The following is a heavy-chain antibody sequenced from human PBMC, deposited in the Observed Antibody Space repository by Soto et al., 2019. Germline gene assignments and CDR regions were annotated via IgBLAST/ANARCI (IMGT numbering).Heavy chain of an antibody. V-gene: IGHV1-69*02. CDR3: ASQYDILTGYYDAFDI. CDR1: GGTFSSYT. J-gene: IGHJ3*02. CDR2: IIPILGIA. D-gene: IGHD3-9*01. Sequence: QVQLVQSGAEVKKPGSSVKVSCKASGGTFSSYTISWVRQAPGQGLEWMGRIIPILGIANYAQKFQGRVTIPSDKSTSTAYMELSSLRSEDTAVYYCASQYDILTGYYDAFDIWGQGTMVTVSS.